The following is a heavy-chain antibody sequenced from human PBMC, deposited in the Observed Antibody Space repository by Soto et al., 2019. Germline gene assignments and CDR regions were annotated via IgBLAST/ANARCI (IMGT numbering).Heavy chain of an antibody. Sequence: SVKVSCKASGGTFSSYAISWVRQAPGQGLEWMGGIIPIFGTANYAQKFQGRVTITADESTSTAYMELSSLRSEDTAVYYCARGLQMYYYDSSGPEAYWGQGTLVTVSS. J-gene: IGHJ4*02. CDR3: ARGLQMYYYDSSGPEAY. CDR1: GGTFSSYA. CDR2: IIPIFGTA. V-gene: IGHV1-69*13. D-gene: IGHD3-22*01.